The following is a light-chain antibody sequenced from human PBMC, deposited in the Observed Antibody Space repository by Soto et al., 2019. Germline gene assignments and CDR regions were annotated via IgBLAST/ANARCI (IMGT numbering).Light chain of an antibody. Sequence: EIVMTQSPATLSVSPGERATLSCRASQSLSSNLAWYQQRPGQAPRLLIYGASTRATGIPVRFSGSGSGTEFTLTISSLQSEDFALYYCQQYNHWPPRALTFGGGTKVEIK. J-gene: IGKJ4*01. CDR3: QQYNHWPPRALT. V-gene: IGKV3-15*01. CDR1: QSLSSN. CDR2: GAS.